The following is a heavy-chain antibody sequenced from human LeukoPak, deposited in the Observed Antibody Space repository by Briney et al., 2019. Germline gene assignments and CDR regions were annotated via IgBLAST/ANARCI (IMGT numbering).Heavy chain of an antibody. J-gene: IGHJ4*02. CDR1: GFTFSSFE. V-gene: IGHV3-7*04. D-gene: IGHD5-24*01. CDR2: IKQDGREK. CDR3: ARETEMANLDY. Sequence: GGSLRLSCAAAGFTFSSFEMNWVRQPPGEGLEWVANIKQDGREKYYVDSVKGRFTISRDNAKKSLYLQMNSLRAEDTAVYYCARETEMANLDYWGQGTLVTVSS.